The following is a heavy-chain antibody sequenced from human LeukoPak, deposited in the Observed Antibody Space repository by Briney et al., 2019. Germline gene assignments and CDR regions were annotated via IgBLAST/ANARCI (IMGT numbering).Heavy chain of an antibody. Sequence: GGSLRLSCAASGFTFSSYWMYWVRRAPGKGLVWVSCINRDGRSTSYADSVKGRFTISRDNAKNTLYLQMNSLRAEDTAVYYCAKDQGLAAADAHGDYWGQGTLVTVSS. D-gene: IGHD6-13*01. CDR1: GFTFSSYW. J-gene: IGHJ4*02. CDR2: INRDGRST. CDR3: AKDQGLAAADAHGDY. V-gene: IGHV3-74*01.